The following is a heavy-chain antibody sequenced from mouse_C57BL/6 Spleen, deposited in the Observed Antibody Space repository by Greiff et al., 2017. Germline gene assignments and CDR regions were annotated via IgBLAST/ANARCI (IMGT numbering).Heavy chain of an antibody. V-gene: IGHV1-69*01. Sequence: QVQLQQPGAELVMPGASVKLSCKASGYTFTSYWMHWVKQRPGQGLEWIGEIDPSDSYTNYNQKFKGKSTLTVDKSSSTAYMQLSSLTSEDSAVYYCARRLYGSSPYYAMDYWGQGTSVTVSS. CDR3: ARRLYGSSPYYAMDY. D-gene: IGHD1-1*01. CDR2: IDPSDSYT. J-gene: IGHJ4*01. CDR1: GYTFTSYW.